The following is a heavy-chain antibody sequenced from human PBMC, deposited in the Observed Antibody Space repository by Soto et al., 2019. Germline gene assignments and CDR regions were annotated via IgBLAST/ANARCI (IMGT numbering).Heavy chain of an antibody. CDR2: ISGSGGGT. V-gene: IGHV3-23*01. J-gene: IGHJ3*02. CDR3: AKSQIRAKYDYIWGSYRLGAFDI. Sequence: GGSLRLSCAASGFTFSSYAMSWVRQAPGKGLEWVSAISGSGGGTYYADSVKGRFTISRDNSKNTLYLQMNSLRAEDTAVYYCAKSQIRAKYDYIWGSYRLGAFDIWGQGTMVTVSS. CDR1: GFTFSSYA. D-gene: IGHD3-16*02.